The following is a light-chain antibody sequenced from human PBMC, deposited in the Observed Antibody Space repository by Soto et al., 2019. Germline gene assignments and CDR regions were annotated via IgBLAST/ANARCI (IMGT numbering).Light chain of an antibody. Sequence: EIVLTQSPGILSLSPGERATLSCRASQSVRSDYLAWYRQKPGQAPRLVIHGASSRATGIPDRFSGSGSGTEFTLTISSLQSEDFAVYYCQQYGSSPWAFGPGTKVDIK. J-gene: IGKJ1*01. V-gene: IGKV3-20*01. CDR2: GAS. CDR1: QSVRSDY. CDR3: QQYGSSPWA.